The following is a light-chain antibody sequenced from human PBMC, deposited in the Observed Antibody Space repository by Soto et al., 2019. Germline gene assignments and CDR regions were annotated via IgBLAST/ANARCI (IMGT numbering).Light chain of an antibody. CDR3: QQYNTWHPKMA. J-gene: IGKJ1*01. CDR2: GAS. CDR1: QSVSSD. V-gene: IGKV3-15*01. Sequence: VVTQSPATLSVFPGETATLSCRASQSVSSDLAWYQQRPGQAPRLLIYGASTRATGIPARFRGSGSGTEFRLTISRLQSEDFATYYCQQYNTWHPKMAFGRGTKVEIK.